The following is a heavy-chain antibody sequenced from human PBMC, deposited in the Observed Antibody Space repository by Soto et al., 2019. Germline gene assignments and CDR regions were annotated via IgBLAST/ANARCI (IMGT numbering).Heavy chain of an antibody. J-gene: IGHJ6*03. D-gene: IGHD3-10*02. V-gene: IGHV4-34*01. Sequence: SETLSLTCAVYGGSFSGYYWSWIRQPPGKGLEWIGEINHSGSTNYNPSLKSRVTISVDTSKNTFSLKLGSVTAADTAVYYCAGARNALVRGVIITRGRYYMDVWGKGTTVTVSS. CDR3: AGARNALVRGVIITRGRYYMDV. CDR1: GGSFSGYY. CDR2: INHSGST.